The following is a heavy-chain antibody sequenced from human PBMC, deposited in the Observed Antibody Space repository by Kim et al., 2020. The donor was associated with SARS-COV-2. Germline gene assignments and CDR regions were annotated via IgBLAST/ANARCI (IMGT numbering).Heavy chain of an antibody. CDR1: GGSISSGGYY. J-gene: IGHJ6*02. V-gene: IGHV4-31*03. D-gene: IGHD6-13*01. Sequence: SETLSLTCTVSGGSISSGGYYWSWIRQHPGKGLEWIGYIYYSGSTYYNPSLKSRVTISVDTSKNQFSLKLSSVTAADTAVYYCARDRQQLVLGYYYYYGMDVWGQGTTVTVSS. CDR2: IYYSGST. CDR3: ARDRQQLVLGYYYYYGMDV.